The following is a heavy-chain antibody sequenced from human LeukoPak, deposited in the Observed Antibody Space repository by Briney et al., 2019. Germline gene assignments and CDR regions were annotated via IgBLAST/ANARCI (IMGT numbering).Heavy chain of an antibody. Sequence: PSETLSLTCTVSGGSISSGGYYWSWIRQHPGKGLEWIGYIYSSGITYYNPSLKSRVTISVDTSKNQFSLKLSSVTAADTAVYYCARDFVHGMDVWGQGTTVTVSS. CDR2: IYSSGIT. D-gene: IGHD2-21*01. CDR3: ARDFVHGMDV. J-gene: IGHJ6*02. V-gene: IGHV4-31*03. CDR1: GGSISSGGYY.